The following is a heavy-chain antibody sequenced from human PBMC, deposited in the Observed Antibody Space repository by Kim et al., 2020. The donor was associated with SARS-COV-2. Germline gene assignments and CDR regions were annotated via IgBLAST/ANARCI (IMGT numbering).Heavy chain of an antibody. V-gene: IGHV1-8*01. CDR3: ARYYYRSWSWEWFDP. CDR2: MNPNRGNT. Sequence: ASVKVSCKASGYTFTSYDINWARQATGQGLAWMRWMNPNRGNTGHAQKFQGSVTMTRNTSISTAYMALSSLRSEYTAVYYCARYYYRSWSWEWFDPWGQGTLVAVSA. J-gene: IGHJ5*02. D-gene: IGHD3-10*01. CDR1: GYTFTSYD.